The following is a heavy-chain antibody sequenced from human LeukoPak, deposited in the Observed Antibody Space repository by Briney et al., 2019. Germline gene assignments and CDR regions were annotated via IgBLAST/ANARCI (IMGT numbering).Heavy chain of an antibody. CDR3: ARVTTVTPSLDY. D-gene: IGHD4-17*01. CDR2: IYYSGST. V-gene: IGHV4-30-4*01. Sequence: PSQTLSLTCTVSGGSISSGDYYWSWIRQPPGKGLEWIGYIYYSGSTYYNPSLKSRVTISVDTSKNQFSLKLSSVTAADTAVYYYARVTTVTPSLDYWGQGTLVTVSS. CDR1: GGSISSGDYY. J-gene: IGHJ4*02.